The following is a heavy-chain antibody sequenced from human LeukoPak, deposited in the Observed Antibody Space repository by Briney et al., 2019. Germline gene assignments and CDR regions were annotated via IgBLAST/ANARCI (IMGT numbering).Heavy chain of an antibody. CDR2: ILFDGSNK. CDR1: GFTFSRYG. J-gene: IGHJ4*02. D-gene: IGHD4-17*01. CDR3: AKVGDADYYLDY. V-gene: IGHV3-33*06. Sequence: PGGSLRLSCAASGFTFSRYGMHWVRQAPGEGLGWVAVILFDGSNKYYADSAKGRFTISRDNSKNTLYLQMKSLRAEDTAVYYCAKVGDADYYLDYWGQGTLVTVSS.